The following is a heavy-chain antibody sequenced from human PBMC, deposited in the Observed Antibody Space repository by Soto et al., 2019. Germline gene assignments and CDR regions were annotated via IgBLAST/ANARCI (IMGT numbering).Heavy chain of an antibody. CDR3: VREIASRL. Sequence: EVQVVESGGGLVQPGGSRRLSCAASGFTFTSYWMTWVRQAPGRGLGWVANINKDGSEKSYVDSVKGRFTISRDNAKSSLYLQMSSLRADDTAVYYCVREIASRLWGKGTTVIVSS. CDR1: GFTFTSYW. V-gene: IGHV3-7*01. CDR2: INKDGSEK. D-gene: IGHD2-21*01. J-gene: IGHJ6*04.